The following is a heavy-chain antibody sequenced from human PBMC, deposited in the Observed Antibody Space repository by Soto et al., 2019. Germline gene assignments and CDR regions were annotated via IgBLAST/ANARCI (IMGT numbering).Heavy chain of an antibody. Sequence: GGSLRLSCAASGFTFSSYAMHWVRQAPGKGLEWVAVISYDGSNKYYADSVKGRFTISRDNSKNTLYLQMNSLRAEDTAVYYCEVEYYDSSGYFDYWGQGTLVTAPQ. CDR3: EVEYYDSSGYFDY. CDR2: ISYDGSNK. CDR1: GFTFSSYA. J-gene: IGHJ4*02. V-gene: IGHV3-30-3*01. D-gene: IGHD3-22*01.